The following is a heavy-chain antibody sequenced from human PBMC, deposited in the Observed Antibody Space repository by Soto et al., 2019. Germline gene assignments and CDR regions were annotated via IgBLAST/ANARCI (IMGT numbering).Heavy chain of an antibody. J-gene: IGHJ4*02. D-gene: IGHD6-19*01. CDR2: ISGSGTTR. CDR1: GFTFSSYG. CDR3: AKVGSSGWANFDH. V-gene: IGHV3-NL1*01. Sequence: PGGSLRLSCAASGFTFSSYGMHWVRQAPGKGLEWVSVISGSGTTRYAESVKGRFTISRDNSNTLFLQMNSLRADDTAVYYCAKVGSSGWANFDHWGQGTPVTVSS.